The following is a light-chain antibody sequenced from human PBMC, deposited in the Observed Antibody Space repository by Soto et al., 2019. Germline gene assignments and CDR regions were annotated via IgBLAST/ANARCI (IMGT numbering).Light chain of an antibody. V-gene: IGKV3-20*01. CDR1: QSFSSTY. J-gene: IGKJ1*01. CDR3: QQYGSSTWT. CDR2: GAS. Sequence: IVLTQSPGTLSLSPGERATLSCRASQSFSSTYLAWYQQKPGQAPRLVIYGASSRATGIPDRFSGSGSGTEFNLTISRLETEDFAVYECQQYGSSTWTFGQGTKVDIK.